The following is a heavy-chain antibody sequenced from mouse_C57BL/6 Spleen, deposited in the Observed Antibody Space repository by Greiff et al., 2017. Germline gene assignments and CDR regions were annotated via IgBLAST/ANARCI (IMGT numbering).Heavy chain of an antibody. Sequence: DVKLVESGGDLVKPGGSLKLSCAASGFTFSSYGMSWVRQTPDKRLEWVATISSGGSYTNYPASLKGRFTISRDNAKNTLYLQMRSLKSEDTAMYYCARQGLLRLDYYAMDYWGKGTSVTVSS. J-gene: IGHJ4*01. V-gene: IGHV5-6*02. D-gene: IGHD1-1*01. CDR3: ARQGLLRLDYYAMDY. CDR1: GFTFSSYG. CDR2: ISSGGSYT.